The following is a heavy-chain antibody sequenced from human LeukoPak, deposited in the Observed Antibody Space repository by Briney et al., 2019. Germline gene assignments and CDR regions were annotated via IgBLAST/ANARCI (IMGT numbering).Heavy chain of an antibody. CDR1: GYTFISYF. V-gene: IGHV1-2*02. CDR2: VNSYSGGT. D-gene: IGHD3-10*01. J-gene: IGHJ3*02. CDR3: ARPRRHLVRGFIGAFDI. Sequence: ASVKVSCKASGYTFISYFLYWVRQAPGQGLEWMGWVNSYSGGTNYVQKFQGRVTMTRDTSISTAYMELSRLRSDDTAVYYCARPRRHLVRGFIGAFDIWGQGTMVTVSS.